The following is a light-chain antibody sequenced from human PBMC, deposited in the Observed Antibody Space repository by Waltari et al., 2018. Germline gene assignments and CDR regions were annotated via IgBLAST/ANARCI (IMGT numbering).Light chain of an antibody. Sequence: EIVLTQSPATLSLSPGERATLSCRASQSLTNYLAWYQQKPGQAPRLLIFDASNRASGIPARFSGSGSGTDFTLTISSLVPEDFAVYYCQHRDNWPLTFGGGTKVEVK. J-gene: IGKJ4*01. CDR1: QSLTNY. V-gene: IGKV3-11*01. CDR2: DAS. CDR3: QHRDNWPLT.